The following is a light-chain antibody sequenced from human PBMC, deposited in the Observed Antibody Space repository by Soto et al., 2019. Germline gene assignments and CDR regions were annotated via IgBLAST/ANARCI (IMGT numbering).Light chain of an antibody. J-gene: IGLJ1*01. CDR1: SSNIGNNA. CDR2: YDD. CDR3: AAWDDSLNVYV. Sequence: QSVLTQPPSVSEAPRQRVTISCSGSSSNIGNNAVNWYQQIPGKAPKLLIYYDDLLPSGVSDRFSGSKSGTSASLAISGLQSEDEADYYCAAWDDSLNVYVFGTGTKLTVL. V-gene: IGLV1-36*01.